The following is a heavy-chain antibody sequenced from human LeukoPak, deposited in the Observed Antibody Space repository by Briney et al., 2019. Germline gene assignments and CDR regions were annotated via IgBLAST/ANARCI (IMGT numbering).Heavy chain of an antibody. CDR3: ARDRGPYDFWSGSYTALFDY. CDR2: INPNSGGA. D-gene: IGHD3-3*01. J-gene: IGHJ4*02. V-gene: IGHV1-2*02. CDR1: GYTFTGYY. Sequence: ASVKVSCKASGYTFTGYYMHWVRQAPGQGLEWMGWINPNSGGANYAQKFQGRVTMTRDTSISTAYMELSRLRSDDTAVYYCARDRGPYDFWSGSYTALFDYWGQGTLVTVSS.